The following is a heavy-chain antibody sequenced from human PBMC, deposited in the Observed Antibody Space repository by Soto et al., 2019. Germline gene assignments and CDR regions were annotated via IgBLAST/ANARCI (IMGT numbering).Heavy chain of an antibody. CDR1: GFTFSSYA. V-gene: IGHV3-30*04. J-gene: IGHJ5*02. CDR2: ISYHGNTE. CDR3: ARVGLNVFRAANDSYNWFEP. D-gene: IGHD6-25*01. Sequence: GGSLRLSSSASGFTFSSYAMHWVRQTPGKGLEWVAYISYHGNTEKYADSVKGRFTISRGNYKKEVYLQMNSLRIEDTAVYYCARVGLNVFRAANDSYNWFEPWGQGTLVTGSS.